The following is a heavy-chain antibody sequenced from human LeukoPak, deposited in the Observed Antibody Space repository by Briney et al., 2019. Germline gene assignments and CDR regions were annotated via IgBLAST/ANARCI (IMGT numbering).Heavy chain of an antibody. J-gene: IGHJ6*02. Sequence: GGSLRLSCAASGFTVGSNYMSWVRQAPGKGLEWVSVIYSGGSTYYADSVKGRFTISRDNSKNTLYLQMNSLRAEDTAVYYCARFHDYYYDSSGFPQVDYYYGMDVWGQGTTVTVSS. CDR2: IYSGGST. CDR3: ARFHDYYYDSSGFPQVDYYYGMDV. D-gene: IGHD3-22*01. V-gene: IGHV3-53*01. CDR1: GFTVGSNY.